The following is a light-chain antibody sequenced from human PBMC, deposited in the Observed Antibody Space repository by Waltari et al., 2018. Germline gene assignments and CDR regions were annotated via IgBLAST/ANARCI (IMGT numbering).Light chain of an antibody. CDR3: QESYSSPRGA. CDR1: QSIGNS. CDR2: AAS. V-gene: IGKV1-39*01. J-gene: IGKJ2*01. Sequence: EIQMTQSPSSLAASVGDRVTITCRASQSIGNSFNWYVQKAGKAPKLLIYAASSLQSGVSSRFTGSGSETDFTLTISGLQPDDFATYYCQESYSSPRGAFGQGTKLEIK.